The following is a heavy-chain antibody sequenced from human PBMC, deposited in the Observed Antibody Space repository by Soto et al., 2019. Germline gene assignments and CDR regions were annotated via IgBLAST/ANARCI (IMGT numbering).Heavy chain of an antibody. CDR3: AKRSYSYDPSDFYYWFAP. CDR1: GDSFSSYW. D-gene: IGHD3-22*01. CDR2: IYPGNSET. Sequence: PGESLKISCKGSGDSFSSYWIGWVRQMPGKGLEWMGSIYPGNSETRYSPSFQGQVTISADKSISTAYLQWNSLKASDTAIYYCAKRSYSYDPSDFYYWFAPWGQGTLVPVSS. J-gene: IGHJ5*02. V-gene: IGHV5-51*01.